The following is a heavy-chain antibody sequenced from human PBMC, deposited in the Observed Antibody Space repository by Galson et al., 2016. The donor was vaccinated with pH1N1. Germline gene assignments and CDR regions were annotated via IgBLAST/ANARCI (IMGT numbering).Heavy chain of an antibody. Sequence: PALVKPTQTLTLTRTFSGFSLSTSGVGVGWIRQPPGKALEWLALIYWNDDKRYIPSLMSRLTITKDTSKNQVVLTMTNMDPVDTATYYCAHSLYGDYVGWFDPWGQGTLVTVSS. CDR2: IYWNDDK. D-gene: IGHD4-17*01. CDR3: AHSLYGDYVGWFDP. V-gene: IGHV2-5*01. CDR1: GFSLSTSGVG. J-gene: IGHJ5*02.